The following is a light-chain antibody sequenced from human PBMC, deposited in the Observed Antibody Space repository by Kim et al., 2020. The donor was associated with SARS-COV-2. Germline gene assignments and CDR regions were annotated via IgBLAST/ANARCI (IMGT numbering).Light chain of an antibody. CDR2: DTS. V-gene: IGKV3-11*01. CDR1: ESIASY. CDR3: QHRSNWPLT. Sequence: EIVLTQSPATLSLSPGERATLSCRASESIASYLLWYQQKPGQAPRLLIYDTSNRAAGVPARFSGRGSGTDFTLTLSSLEPEDFAVYYCQHRSNWPLTFGGGTKVDIK. J-gene: IGKJ4*01.